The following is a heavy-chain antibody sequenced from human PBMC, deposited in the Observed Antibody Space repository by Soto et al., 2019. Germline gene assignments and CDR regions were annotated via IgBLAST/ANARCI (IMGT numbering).Heavy chain of an antibody. J-gene: IGHJ6*03. CDR2: MNPNSGNT. Sequence: QVQLVQSGAEVKKPGASVKVYCKASGYTFTSYDINWVRQATGQGIEWMGWMNPNSGNTGYAQKFQCRVTMTRNTSISTAYMELSRLRAEDTYLYYCARAASSSWFPRYYYYNMEVWGKGTTVTVSS. CDR3: ARAASSSWFPRYYYYNMEV. CDR1: GYTFTSYD. V-gene: IGHV1-8*01. D-gene: IGHD6-13*01.